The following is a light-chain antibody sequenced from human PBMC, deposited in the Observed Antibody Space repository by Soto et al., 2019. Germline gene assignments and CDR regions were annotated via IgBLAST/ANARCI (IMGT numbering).Light chain of an antibody. CDR3: QVWDRSSDHYV. J-gene: IGLJ1*01. CDR1: NIGSKS. V-gene: IGLV3-21*02. CDR2: DDS. Sequence: SYELTQPPSVSVAPGQTVRVTCGGRNIGSKSVHWYQQKPGQAPVLVVYDDSDRPSGIPERFSGSNSGNTATLTISRVEAGDEADYHCQVWDRSSDHYVFGTGTKVTAL.